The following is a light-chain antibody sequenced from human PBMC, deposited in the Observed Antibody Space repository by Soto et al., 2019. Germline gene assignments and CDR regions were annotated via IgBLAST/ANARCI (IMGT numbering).Light chain of an antibody. CDR3: QQYVTSPPSWT. CDR2: GAS. CDR1: QSVSSNY. V-gene: IGKV3-20*01. J-gene: IGKJ1*01. Sequence: ETVLTQSPGTLSLSPGERATLPCRASQSVSSNYLAWYQHKPGQAPRLLIYGASNRATGIPDRFSGSGSGTDFTLTISRLEPEDFAVYYCQQYVTSPPSWTFGQGTKVEVK.